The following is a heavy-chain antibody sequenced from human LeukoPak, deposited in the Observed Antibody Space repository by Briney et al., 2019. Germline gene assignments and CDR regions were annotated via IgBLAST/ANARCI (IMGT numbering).Heavy chain of an antibody. V-gene: IGHV1-2*02. Sequence: ASVKVSCKASVYTFTGYYMHWVRQAPGQGIEWMGWINPNSGGTNYAQKFQGRVTMTRDTSISTAYMELSRLRSDDTAVYYCARDVGSIAAAVFDYWGQGTLVTVSS. CDR2: INPNSGGT. D-gene: IGHD6-13*01. CDR3: ARDVGSIAAAVFDY. CDR1: VYTFTGYY. J-gene: IGHJ4*02.